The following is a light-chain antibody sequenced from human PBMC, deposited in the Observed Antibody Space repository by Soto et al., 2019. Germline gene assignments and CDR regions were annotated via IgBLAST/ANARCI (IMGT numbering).Light chain of an antibody. CDR2: VGTGGIVG. Sequence: QAVVTQPPSASASLGASVTLTCTLSSGYSNYKVDWYQQRPGKGPRFVMRVGTGGIVGSKGDGIPDRFSVLGSGLNRYLTIKNIQEEDESDYHCGADHGSGSNVGRVFGGGTKVTVL. J-gene: IGLJ2*01. CDR1: SGYSNYK. V-gene: IGLV9-49*01. CDR3: GADHGSGSNVGRV.